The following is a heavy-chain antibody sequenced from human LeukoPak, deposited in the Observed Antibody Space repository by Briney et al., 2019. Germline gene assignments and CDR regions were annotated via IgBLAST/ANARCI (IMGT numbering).Heavy chain of an antibody. CDR3: AGAVTGYYLSHYYFPY. J-gene: IGHJ4*02. V-gene: IGHV4-30-4*01. D-gene: IGHD3-9*01. CDR2: IYYNGIT. Sequence: PSQTLSLTCNVSDDSISSGDYYWSWIRQPPGKGPEWIGYIYYNGITYYNPSLKSRVALSVDQPKKQFSLKLSSVTAADTAVYYCAGAVTGYYLSHYYFPYGGRGTLVTVSS. CDR1: DDSISSGDYY.